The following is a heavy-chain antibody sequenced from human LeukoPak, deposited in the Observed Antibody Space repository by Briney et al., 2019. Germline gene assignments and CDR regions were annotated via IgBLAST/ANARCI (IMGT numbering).Heavy chain of an antibody. CDR1: GYTFTSYG. V-gene: IGHV1-18*01. CDR3: ARDSYSKVTRYFDY. CDR2: ISAYNGNT. Sequence: PWALVKVSCKASGYTFTSYGISWVRQAPGQGLEWMGWISAYNGNTNYAQKLQGRVTMTTDTSTSTAYMELRSLRSDDTAVYYCARDSYSKVTRYFDYWGQGTLVTVSS. D-gene: IGHD2-21*02. J-gene: IGHJ4*02.